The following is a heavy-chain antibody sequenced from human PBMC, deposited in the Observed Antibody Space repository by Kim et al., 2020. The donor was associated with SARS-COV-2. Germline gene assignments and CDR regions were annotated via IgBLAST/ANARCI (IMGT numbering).Heavy chain of an antibody. J-gene: IGHJ5*02. CDR3: ARDRSGWYYWFDP. V-gene: IGHV3-11*01. Sequence: GDAVKGPFTLTSDDTKHSLYLQMHSLRAEDTAVYYCARDRSGWYYWFDPWGQGTLVTVSS. D-gene: IGHD6-19*01.